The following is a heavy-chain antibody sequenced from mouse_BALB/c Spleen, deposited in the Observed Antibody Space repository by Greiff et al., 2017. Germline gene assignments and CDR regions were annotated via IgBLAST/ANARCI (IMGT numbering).Heavy chain of an antibody. CDR2: IWAGGST. Sequence: VKLMESGPGLVAPSQSLSITCTVSGFSLTSYGVHWVRQPPGKGLEWLGVIWAGGSTNYNSALMSRLSISKDNSKSQVFLKMNSLQTDDTAMYYCARDPPYGNYVLFAYWGQGTLVTVSA. CDR1: GFSLTSYG. CDR3: ARDPPYGNYVLFAY. V-gene: IGHV2-9*02. D-gene: IGHD2-1*01. J-gene: IGHJ3*01.